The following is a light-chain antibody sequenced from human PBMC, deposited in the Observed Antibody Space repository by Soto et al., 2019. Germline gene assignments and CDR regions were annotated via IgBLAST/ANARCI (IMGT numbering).Light chain of an antibody. CDR3: QHYGGMWT. CDR1: QSITNR. Sequence: DIQLTQSTSSLSASVGDRVAITYRASQSITNRLAWYQQKPGKAPKVLIYDASNLEYGVPSRFSGSGFGTEFILTISSLQTDDFATYWCQHYGGMWTFGPGPKVDIK. CDR2: DAS. J-gene: IGKJ1*01. V-gene: IGKV1-5*01.